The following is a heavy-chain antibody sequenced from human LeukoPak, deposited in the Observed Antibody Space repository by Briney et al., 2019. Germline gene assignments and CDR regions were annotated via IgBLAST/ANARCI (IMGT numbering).Heavy chain of an antibody. Sequence: GGSLRLSCAASGFTFSSYAMHWVRQAPGKGLEWVAGITWNRDNIGYGDSVKGRFTISRDNVKNVLYLQMNSLRPEDTALYYCAKDLSSAITSALVLDVWGQGTTVTVS. V-gene: IGHV3-9*01. CDR2: ITWNRDNI. D-gene: IGHD3-22*01. CDR1: GFTFSSYA. CDR3: AKDLSSAITSALVLDV. J-gene: IGHJ6*02.